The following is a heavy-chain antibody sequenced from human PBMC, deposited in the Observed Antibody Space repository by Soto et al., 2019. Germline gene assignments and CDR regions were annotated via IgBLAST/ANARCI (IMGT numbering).Heavy chain of an antibody. D-gene: IGHD3-3*01. Sequence: ASVKVSCKASGGTFSSYAISWVRQAPGQGLEWMGGIIPIFGTANYAQKFQGRVTITADESTSTAYMELSSLRSEDTAVYYCARDRYRYYDFLTEKYNWFNPWGQGTLVTVSS. CDR1: GGTFSSYA. J-gene: IGHJ5*02. V-gene: IGHV1-69*13. CDR3: ARDRYRYYDFLTEKYNWFNP. CDR2: IIPIFGTA.